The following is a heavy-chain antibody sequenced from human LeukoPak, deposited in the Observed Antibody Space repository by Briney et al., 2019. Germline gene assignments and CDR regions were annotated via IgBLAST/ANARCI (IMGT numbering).Heavy chain of an antibody. CDR1: DGSISSYY. Sequence: SETLSLTCTVSDGSISSYYWSWIRQPPGKGLEWIGYIYYSGSTNYNPSLKSRVTISVDTSKNQFSLKLSSVTAADTAVYYCAGHGRYYGSGSYRSYWYFDLRGRGTLVTVSS. J-gene: IGHJ2*01. V-gene: IGHV4-59*08. CDR2: IYYSGST. D-gene: IGHD3-10*01. CDR3: AGHGRYYGSGSYRSYWYFDL.